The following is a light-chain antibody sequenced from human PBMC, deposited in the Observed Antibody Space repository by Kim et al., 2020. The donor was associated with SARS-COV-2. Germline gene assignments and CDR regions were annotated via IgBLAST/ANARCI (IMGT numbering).Light chain of an antibody. CDR2: GTS. CDR1: QSVGSTA. CDR3: QQYGNSPRT. Sequence: SPGERATLSCRASQSVGSTALGWYQQKPGQAPRLLIFGTSSRATGIPDRFSGSGSGTDFTLTISRLEPEDFAVYYCQQYGNSPRTFGQGTKVDIK. V-gene: IGKV3-20*01. J-gene: IGKJ1*01.